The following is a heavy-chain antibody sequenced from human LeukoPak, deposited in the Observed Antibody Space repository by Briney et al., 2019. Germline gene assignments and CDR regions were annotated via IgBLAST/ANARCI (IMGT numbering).Heavy chain of an antibody. CDR1: GGSFSGYY. V-gene: IGHV4-34*01. J-gene: IGHJ4*02. CDR3: ARGRIIRRGGVVITFHYFDY. CDR2: INHSGST. D-gene: IGHD3-22*01. Sequence: SETLSLTCAVYGGSFSGYYWSWIRQPPGKGQEWIGEINHSGSTNYNPSLKSRVTISVDTSKNQFSLKLSSVTAADTAVYYCARGRIIRRGGVVITFHYFDYWGQGTLVTVSS.